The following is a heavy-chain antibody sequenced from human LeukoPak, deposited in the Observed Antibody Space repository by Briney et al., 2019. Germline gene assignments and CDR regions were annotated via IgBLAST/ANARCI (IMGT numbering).Heavy chain of an antibody. V-gene: IGHV3-23*01. D-gene: IGHD1-26*01. J-gene: IGHJ4*02. CDR2: ISGSGAST. Sequence: GGSLRFSCAASGFTFHNYAMSWVRQAPGKGLEWVSSISGSGASTYYAASLKGRLNIYRDNSKNTLYLQMNTLRAEDTAVYSCAKVVGPFDYWGQGTLVTVSS. CDR3: AKVVGPFDY. CDR1: GFTFHNYA.